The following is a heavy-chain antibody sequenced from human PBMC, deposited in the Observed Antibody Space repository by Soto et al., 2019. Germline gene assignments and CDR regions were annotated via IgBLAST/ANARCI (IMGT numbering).Heavy chain of an antibody. CDR3: ARDPRGSPRDAPDAFDI. CDR2: INPNSGGT. Sequence: GASVKVSCKASGYTFTGYYMHWVRQAPGQGLEWMGWINPNSGGTNYAQKFQGWVTMTRDTSISTAYMELSRLRSDDTAVYYCARDPRGSPRDAPDAFDIWGQGTMVTVSS. D-gene: IGHD3-10*01. CDR1: GYTFTGYY. J-gene: IGHJ3*02. V-gene: IGHV1-2*04.